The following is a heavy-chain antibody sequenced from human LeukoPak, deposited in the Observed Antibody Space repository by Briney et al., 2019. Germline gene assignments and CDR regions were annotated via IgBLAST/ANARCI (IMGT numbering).Heavy chain of an antibody. Sequence: ASVKVSCKASGYTFTGYYMHWVRQAPGQGLEWMGWMNPNSGGTNYAQKFQGRVTMARDTSISTAYMELSRLRSDDTAVYYCARDRSPLKGEDAFDIWGQGTMVTVSS. J-gene: IGHJ3*02. CDR2: MNPNSGGT. V-gene: IGHV1-2*02. CDR1: GYTFTGYY. CDR3: ARDRSPLKGEDAFDI. D-gene: IGHD3-16*01.